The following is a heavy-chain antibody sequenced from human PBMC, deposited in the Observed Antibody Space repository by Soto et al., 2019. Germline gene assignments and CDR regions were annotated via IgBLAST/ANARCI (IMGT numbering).Heavy chain of an antibody. Sequence: GGPLRLSCAASGFTFTNYWMHWARQAPGKGLVWVSRINSDGSSTIYADSVRGRFTISRDNAKSTVYLQMNSLRAEETAVYYCAREVFDYGDYDLDYWGQGTQVTVSS. CDR2: INSDGSST. V-gene: IGHV3-74*01. D-gene: IGHD4-17*01. J-gene: IGHJ4*02. CDR3: AREVFDYGDYDLDY. CDR1: GFTFTNYW.